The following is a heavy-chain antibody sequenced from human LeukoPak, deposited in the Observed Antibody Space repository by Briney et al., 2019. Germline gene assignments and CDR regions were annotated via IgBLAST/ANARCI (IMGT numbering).Heavy chain of an antibody. CDR3: ARDIVVVVAASHYYYYYGMDV. J-gene: IGHJ6*02. D-gene: IGHD2-15*01. CDR1: GGTFSSYT. CDR2: IIPILGIA. Sequence: SVKVSCKASGGTFSSYTISWVRQAPGQGLGWMGRIIPILGIANYAQKFQGRVTITADKSTSTAYMELSSLRSEDTAVYYCARDIVVVVAASHYYYYYGMDVWGQGTTVTVS. V-gene: IGHV1-69*04.